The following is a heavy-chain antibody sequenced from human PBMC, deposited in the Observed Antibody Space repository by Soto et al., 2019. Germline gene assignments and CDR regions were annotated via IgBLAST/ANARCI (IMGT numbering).Heavy chain of an antibody. CDR2: FDPEDGET. V-gene: IGHV1-24*01. CDR1: GYTLTELS. CDR3: ATVARRVRYFDWGLNWFDP. D-gene: IGHD3-9*01. Sequence: ASVKVSCKVSGYTLTELSMHWVRQAPGKGLEWMGGFDPEDGETIYAQKFQGRVTMTEDTSTDTAYMELSSLRSEDTAVYYCATVARRVRYFDWGLNWFDPWGQGTLVTVSS. J-gene: IGHJ5*02.